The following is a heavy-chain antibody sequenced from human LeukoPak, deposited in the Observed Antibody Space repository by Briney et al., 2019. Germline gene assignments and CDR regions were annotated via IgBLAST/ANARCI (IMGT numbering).Heavy chain of an antibody. CDR1: GYTFTSYG. V-gene: IGHV1-18*01. CDR3: ARDQDWFDP. CDR2: ISAYNGNT. Sequence: ASVKVSCKASGYTFTSYGISWVRQAPGQGLEWMGWISAYNGNTNYAQRLQGRVTITTDTSTSTAYMELRSLRPDDTAVYYCARDQDWFDPWGQGTLVTVSS. J-gene: IGHJ5*02.